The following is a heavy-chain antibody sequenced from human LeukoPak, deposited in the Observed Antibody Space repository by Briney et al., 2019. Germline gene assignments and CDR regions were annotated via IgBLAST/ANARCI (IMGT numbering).Heavy chain of an antibody. CDR1: GFTFSSYS. J-gene: IGHJ4*02. CDR2: ISSSSSYI. D-gene: IGHD4-17*01. V-gene: IGHV3-21*01. CDR3: ARVGIYDYGDYAIDY. Sequence: GGSLRLSCAASGFTFSSYSMNWVRQAPGKGLEWVSSISSSSSYIYYADSVKGRFTISRDNAKNSLYLQVNSLRAEDTAVYYCARVGIYDYGDYAIDYWGQGTLVTVSS.